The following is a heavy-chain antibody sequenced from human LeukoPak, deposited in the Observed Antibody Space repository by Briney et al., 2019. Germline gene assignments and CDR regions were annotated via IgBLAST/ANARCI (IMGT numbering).Heavy chain of an antibody. V-gene: IGHV4-59*01. J-gene: IGHJ6*02. CDR1: GGSISSYY. Sequence: SETLSLTCTVSGGSISSYYWSWIRQPPGKGLEWSGYIYYSGSTNYNPSLKSRVTISVDTSKNQFSLKLSSVTAADTAVYYCARGGEEWFGELLFPRYYGMDVWGQGTTVTVSS. D-gene: IGHD3-10*01. CDR2: IYYSGST. CDR3: ARGGEEWFGELLFPRYYGMDV.